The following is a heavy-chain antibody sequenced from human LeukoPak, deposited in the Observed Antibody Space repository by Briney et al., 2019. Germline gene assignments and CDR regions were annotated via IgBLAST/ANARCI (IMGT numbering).Heavy chain of an antibody. D-gene: IGHD1-14*01. V-gene: IGHV4-61*01. CDR2: IYYSGST. J-gene: IGHJ3*02. Sequence: SETLSLTCTVSGGSVSSGSYYWSWIRQPPGKGLEWIGYIYYSGSTNYNPSLKSRVTISVDTSKNQFSLKLSSVTAADTAVYYCARLQRTLDAFDIWGQGTMVTASS. CDR1: GGSVSSGSYY. CDR3: ARLQRTLDAFDI.